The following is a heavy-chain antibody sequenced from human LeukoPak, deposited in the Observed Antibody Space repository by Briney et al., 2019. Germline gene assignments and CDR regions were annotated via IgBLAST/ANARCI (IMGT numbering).Heavy chain of an antibody. Sequence: SEGSLRLSCAASGFTFSDYWMHWVHHAPGKGLVWVSIINTDTRGTYYADSVKGRFTISRDNAKNTLYLQMNSLRAEDTAVYYCARAGAYHFDNWGQGTLVTVSS. J-gene: IGHJ4*02. CDR2: INTDTRGT. D-gene: IGHD3-16*01. V-gene: IGHV3-74*01. CDR3: ARAGAYHFDN. CDR1: GFTFSDYW.